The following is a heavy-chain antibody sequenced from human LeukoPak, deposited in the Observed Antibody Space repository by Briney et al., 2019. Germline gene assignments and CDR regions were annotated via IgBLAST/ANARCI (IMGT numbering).Heavy chain of an antibody. D-gene: IGHD1-26*01. CDR2: ISSSSSTT. V-gene: IGHV3-48*01. Sequence: PGGSLRLSCAASGFTFSSYSMNWVRQAPGKGLEWVSYISSSSSTTYYADSVKGRFTISRDNAKNSLYLQMNSLRAEDTAVYYCARSRYSGSYPCFDYWGQGTLVTVSS. CDR1: GFTFSSYS. CDR3: ARSRYSGSYPCFDY. J-gene: IGHJ4*02.